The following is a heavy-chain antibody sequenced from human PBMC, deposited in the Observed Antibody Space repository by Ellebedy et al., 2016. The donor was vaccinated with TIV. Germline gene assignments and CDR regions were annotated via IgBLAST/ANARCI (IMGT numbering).Heavy chain of an antibody. V-gene: IGHV1-18*01. D-gene: IGHD3-9*01. Sequence: AASVKVSCKASGYSFTHYAISWVRQAPGQGLEWLGLISAYNGNTNYAQKMQGRVTMTIDTSTSTACMEVRSLRSDDTAVYYCAAPSRANYDILTGPDFYYHGLDVWGQGTAVTVSS. J-gene: IGHJ6*02. CDR2: ISAYNGNT. CDR1: GYSFTHYA. CDR3: AAPSRANYDILTGPDFYYHGLDV.